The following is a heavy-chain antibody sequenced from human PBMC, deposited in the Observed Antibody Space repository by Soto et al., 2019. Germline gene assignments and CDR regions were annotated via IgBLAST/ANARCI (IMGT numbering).Heavy chain of an antibody. J-gene: IGHJ6*02. CDR1: GGSISSGGYY. V-gene: IGHV4-31*03. Sequence: SETLSLTCTVSGGSISSGGYYWSWIRQHPGKGLEWIGYIYYSGSTYYNPSLKSRVTISVDTSKNQFSLKLSSVTAADTAVYYCARSSGVWSDVWGQGTTVTVSS. CDR3: ARSSGVWSDV. D-gene: IGHD3-3*01. CDR2: IYYSGST.